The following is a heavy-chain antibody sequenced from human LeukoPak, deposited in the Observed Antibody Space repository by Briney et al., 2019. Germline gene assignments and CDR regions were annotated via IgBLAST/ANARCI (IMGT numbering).Heavy chain of an antibody. CDR1: GFTFRSYG. CDR2: ISSSRDSI. Sequence: GGSLRLSCAASGFTFRSYGMNWVRQAPGKGLEWLSYISSSRDSIYYADSVKGRFTISRDNAKNSLSLQMNSLRDKDTAVYHCARGYGSGSYSLDYWGQGTLVTVSS. D-gene: IGHD3-10*01. V-gene: IGHV3-48*02. CDR3: ARGYGSGSYSLDY. J-gene: IGHJ4*02.